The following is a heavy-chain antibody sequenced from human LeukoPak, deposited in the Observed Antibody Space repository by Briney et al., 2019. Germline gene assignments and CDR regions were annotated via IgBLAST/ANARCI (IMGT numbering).Heavy chain of an antibody. Sequence: PGGSLRLSCAASGYRFSPYWMSWVRQTPGKGLEWVASISDGGRATNYGDSVRGRFTISRDDARNSLFLQMNGLRAHDTAVYYCTRENYVPDSWGQGTLVTVSS. CDR2: ISDGGRAT. CDR3: TRENYVPDS. J-gene: IGHJ5*02. V-gene: IGHV3-7*03. CDR1: GYRFSPYW. D-gene: IGHD3-10*02.